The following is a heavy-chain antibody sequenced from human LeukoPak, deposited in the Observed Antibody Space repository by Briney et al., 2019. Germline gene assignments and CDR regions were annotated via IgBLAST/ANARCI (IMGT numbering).Heavy chain of an antibody. Sequence: PSETLSLTCGVYGESLSAYYCGWIPQPPGKALEWIGESIHSGSISSNASLKSRVTISVDTSKNQFSLDLTAVTAADTAVYYCARELVYPYYDILTGDYIDYYCGMDVWGKGTTVTVSS. CDR2: SIHSGSI. J-gene: IGHJ6*04. CDR3: ARELVYPYYDILTGDYIDYYCGMDV. D-gene: IGHD3-9*01. V-gene: IGHV4-34*12. CDR1: GESLSAYY.